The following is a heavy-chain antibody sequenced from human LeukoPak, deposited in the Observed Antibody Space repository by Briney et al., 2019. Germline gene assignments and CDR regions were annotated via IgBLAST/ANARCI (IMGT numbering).Heavy chain of an antibody. J-gene: IGHJ6*02. V-gene: IGHV1-2*02. CDR1: GYTFTGYY. CDR3: ARDPGFGELSPYYGMDV. CDR2: INPNSGGT. D-gene: IGHD3-10*01. Sequence: ASVKVSCKASGYTFTGYYMHWVRPAPGQGLEWMGWINPNSGGTNYAQKFQGRVTMTRDTSISTAYMELSRLRSDDTAVYYCARDPGFGELSPYYGMDVWGQGTTVTVSS.